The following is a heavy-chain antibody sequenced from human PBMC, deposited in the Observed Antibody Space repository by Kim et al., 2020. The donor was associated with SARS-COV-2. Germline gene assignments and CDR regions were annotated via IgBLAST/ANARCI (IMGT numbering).Heavy chain of an antibody. Sequence: GESLKISCKGSGYSFTSYWIGWVRQMPGKGLEWMGIIYPGDSDTRYSPSFQGQVTISADKSISTAYLQWSSLKASDTAMYYCARLVDSSSWYGMISSWFDPWGQGTLVTVSS. CDR3: ARLVDSSSWYGMISSWFDP. V-gene: IGHV5-51*01. D-gene: IGHD6-13*01. CDR2: IYPGDSDT. CDR1: GYSFTSYW. J-gene: IGHJ5*02.